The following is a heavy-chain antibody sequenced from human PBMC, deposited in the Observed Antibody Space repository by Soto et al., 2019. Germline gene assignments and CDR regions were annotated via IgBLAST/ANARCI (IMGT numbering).Heavy chain of an antibody. V-gene: IGHV1-3*01. D-gene: IGHD3-3*01. Sequence: ASVRVSCRASGYTFTNCAMHWVRQAPGQRLEWMGWINAGNGNTQYSQKFQGRVTMTRDTSASTAYMELSSLRSEDTAVYYCARIFSDYYGMDVWGQGTTVTVSS. CDR2: INAGNGNT. CDR3: ARIFSDYYGMDV. CDR1: GYTFTNCA. J-gene: IGHJ6*02.